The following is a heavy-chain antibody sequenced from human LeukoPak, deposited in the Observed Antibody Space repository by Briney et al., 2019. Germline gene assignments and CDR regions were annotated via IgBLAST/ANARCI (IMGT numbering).Heavy chain of an antibody. CDR2: KFSHDGTT. J-gene: IGHJ6*02. D-gene: IGHD3-10*01. CDR1: GYSFNSHH. V-gene: IGHV1-46*02. CDR3: ARDSGNFHYDMDV. Sequence: ASVKVSCKTSGYSFNSHHVHWVRQAPGQGLEWMGVKFSHDGTTSYTQNFQGRPTMTRDTSTSTVYMELSSLRSEDTAVYYCARDSGNFHYDMDVWGQGTTVIVSS.